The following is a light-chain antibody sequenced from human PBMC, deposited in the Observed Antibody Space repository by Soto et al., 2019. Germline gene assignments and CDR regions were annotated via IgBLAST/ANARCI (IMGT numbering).Light chain of an antibody. Sequence: DIVMTQSPDSLAVSLGERSTINCNSSQSVLYSSNNQNYLAWYQQKPGQPPKLLIYWASTRESGVPDRFSGSGSGTDFTLTISSLQAEDVAVYYCQQYYSTPLTFGGGTKVDIK. J-gene: IGKJ4*01. CDR1: QSVLYSSNNQNY. CDR3: QQYYSTPLT. V-gene: IGKV4-1*01. CDR2: WAS.